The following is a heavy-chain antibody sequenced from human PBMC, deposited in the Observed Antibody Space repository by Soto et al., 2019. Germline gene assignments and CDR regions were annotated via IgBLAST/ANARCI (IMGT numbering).Heavy chain of an antibody. CDR1: GYSFTSYW. J-gene: IGHJ3*02. CDR2: IYPGDSDT. V-gene: IGHV5-51*01. D-gene: IGHD6-13*01. Sequence: GESLKISCKDSGYSFTSYWIGWVRQMPGKGLEWMGIIYPGDSDTRYSPSFQGQVTISADKSISTAYLQWSSLKASDTAMYYCARLPRGSTSWYWDAFDIWGQGTMVTV. CDR3: ARLPRGSTSWYWDAFDI.